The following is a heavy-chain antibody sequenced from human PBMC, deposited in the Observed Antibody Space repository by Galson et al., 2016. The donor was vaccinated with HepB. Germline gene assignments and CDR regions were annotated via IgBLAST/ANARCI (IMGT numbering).Heavy chain of an antibody. Sequence: SVKVSCKASGYTFANYYMHWVRQAPGQGLEWMGWINPNTGGTNYAQDFQGRVTMTTDTSTSTAYMEVRSLRSDDTAVYYCARVRIFSNWFDPWGQGTLVTVSS. CDR1: GYTFANYY. CDR3: ARVRIFSNWFDP. J-gene: IGHJ5*02. V-gene: IGHV1-2*02. CDR2: INPNTGGT. D-gene: IGHD3-16*01.